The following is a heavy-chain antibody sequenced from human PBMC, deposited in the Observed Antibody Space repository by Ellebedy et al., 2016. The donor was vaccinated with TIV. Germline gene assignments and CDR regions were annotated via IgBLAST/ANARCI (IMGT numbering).Heavy chain of an antibody. Sequence: AASVKVSCKASGYTFSSYFIHWMRQAPGQGLKWMGIINPSAGTTIYAQNLQGRFTMARDTSTTTVYMELSSLRSVDTAVYYCAKSRSSGWLHTPDYWGQGTLVIVSS. CDR3: AKSRSSGWLHTPDY. D-gene: IGHD6-19*01. CDR2: INPSAGTT. V-gene: IGHV1-46*04. J-gene: IGHJ4*02. CDR1: GYTFSSYF.